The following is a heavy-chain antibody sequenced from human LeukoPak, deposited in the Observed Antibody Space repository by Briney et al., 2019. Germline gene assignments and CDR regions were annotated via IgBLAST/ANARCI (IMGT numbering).Heavy chain of an antibody. CDR1: GGSISSYY. CDR2: IYYSGST. D-gene: IGHD4-17*01. Sequence: SETLSLTCTVSGGSISSYYWSWIRQPPGKGLEWIGYIYYSGSTNYNPSLKSRVTISVDTSKNQFSLKLSSVTAADTAVYYCASSDVYGETIDYWGQGTLVTVSS. CDR3: ASSDVYGETIDY. V-gene: IGHV4-59*01. J-gene: IGHJ4*02.